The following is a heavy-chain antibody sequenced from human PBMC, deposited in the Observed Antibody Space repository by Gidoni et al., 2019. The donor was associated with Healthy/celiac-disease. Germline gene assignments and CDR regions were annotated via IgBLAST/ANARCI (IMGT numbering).Heavy chain of an antibody. CDR3: AGQSYGGNDFDY. Sequence: QVQLVQSGAEVKKPGSSVKVSCKASVGTFSSYAISWVRQAPGQGLEWMGGIIPIFGTANYAQKLQGRVTITADESTSTAYMELSSLRSEDTAVYYCAGQSYGGNDFDYWGQGTLVTVSS. J-gene: IGHJ4*02. CDR2: IIPIFGTA. V-gene: IGHV1-69*01. D-gene: IGHD4-17*01. CDR1: VGTFSSYA.